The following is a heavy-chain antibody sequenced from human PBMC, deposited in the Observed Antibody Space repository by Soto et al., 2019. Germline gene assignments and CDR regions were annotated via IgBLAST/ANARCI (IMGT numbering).Heavy chain of an antibody. CDR2: VYHSGTT. V-gene: IGHV4-38-2*01. D-gene: IGHD6-13*01. CDR1: GYSISSGYY. Sequence: PSETLSLTCGVSGYSISSGYYWGWIRQPPGKGLEWIGSVYHSGTTYYNPSLKSRVTISLDTSKNQFSLRLTPVTAADTAMYFCTRSLYSSSWYAGSWGKGTLVTVSS. CDR3: TRSLYSSSWYAGS. J-gene: IGHJ4*02.